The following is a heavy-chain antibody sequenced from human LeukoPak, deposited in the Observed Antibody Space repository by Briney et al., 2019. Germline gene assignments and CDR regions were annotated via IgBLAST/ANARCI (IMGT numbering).Heavy chain of an antibody. CDR3: ARERVVIGAFDI. CDR2: INHSGST. Sequence: SETLSLTCAVYGGSFSGYYWSWIRQPPGKGLEWIGEINHSGSTNYNPSLKSRVTISVDTSKNQFSLKLSSVTAADTAVYYCARERVVIGAFDIWGQGTMVTVSS. D-gene: IGHD3-22*01. V-gene: IGHV4-34*01. J-gene: IGHJ3*02. CDR1: GGSFSGYY.